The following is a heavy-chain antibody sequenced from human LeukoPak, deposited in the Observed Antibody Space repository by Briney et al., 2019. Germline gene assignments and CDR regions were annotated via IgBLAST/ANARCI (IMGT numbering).Heavy chain of an antibody. V-gene: IGHV1-46*01. Sequence: ASVKVSCKASGYTFTSYYMHWVRQAPGQGLEWMGIINPSGGSTSYAQKFQGRVTMTRDTSISTAYMELSRLRSDDTAVYYCARVPSGLGYCSGGSCSGFDPWGQGTLVTVSS. CDR3: ARVPSGLGYCSGGSCSGFDP. D-gene: IGHD2-15*01. CDR2: INPSGGST. J-gene: IGHJ5*02. CDR1: GYTFTSYY.